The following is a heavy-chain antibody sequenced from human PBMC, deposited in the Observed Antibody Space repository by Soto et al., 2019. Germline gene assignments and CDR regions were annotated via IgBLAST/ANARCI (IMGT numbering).Heavy chain of an antibody. CDR3: ARDRVESGYPEYFQH. Sequence: EVQLVESGGGLIQPGGSLSPSFPPFGSPVSTNTLTGVRKAPGKGLEWVSVIYSGGSTYYADSVKGRFTISRDNSKNTLYLQMNSLRAEDTAVYYCARDRVESGYPEYFQHWGQGTLVTVSS. D-gene: IGHD3-22*01. CDR2: IYSGGST. J-gene: IGHJ1*01. CDR1: GSPVSTNT. V-gene: IGHV3-53*01.